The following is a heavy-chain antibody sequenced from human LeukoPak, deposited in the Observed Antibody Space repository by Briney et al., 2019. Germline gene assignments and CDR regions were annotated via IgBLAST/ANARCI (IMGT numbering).Heavy chain of an antibody. V-gene: IGHV3-23*01. Sequence: GGSLRLSCAASGFSFSTYAMTWVRQAPGRGLEWVSGISTNVGSAYYTDSVKGRFTISRDNSRNTLYLQMNSLRAEDTALYHCAKVASTGWHYFDYWGQGTQVTVSS. CDR3: AKVASTGWHYFDY. CDR2: ISTNVGSA. D-gene: IGHD6-19*01. CDR1: GFSFSTYA. J-gene: IGHJ4*02.